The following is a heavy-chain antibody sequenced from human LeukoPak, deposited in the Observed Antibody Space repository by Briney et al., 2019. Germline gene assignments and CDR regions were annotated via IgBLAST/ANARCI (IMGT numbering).Heavy chain of an antibody. CDR3: ASHGGIAARNFDY. Sequence: SETLSLTCAVYGGSFSGYYWSWIRQPPGKGLEWIGETNHSGSTNYNPSLKSRVTISVDTSKNQFSLKLSSVTAADTAVYYCASHGGIAARNFDYWGQGTLVTVSS. J-gene: IGHJ4*02. V-gene: IGHV4-34*01. D-gene: IGHD6-13*01. CDR1: GGSFSGYY. CDR2: TNHSGST.